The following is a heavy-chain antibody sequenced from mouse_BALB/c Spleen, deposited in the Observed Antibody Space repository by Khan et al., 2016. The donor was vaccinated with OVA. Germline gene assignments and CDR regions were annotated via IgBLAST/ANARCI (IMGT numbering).Heavy chain of an antibody. D-gene: IGHD2-13*01. CDR3: VRSASYGDYVEAWFAY. CDR2: INPYNGGT. CDR1: GYSFTGYT. V-gene: IGHV1-18*01. J-gene: IGHJ3*01. Sequence: EVQLQQSGPELVKPGASMKMSCKASGYSFTGYTMNWVKQSRVKNLEWIGLINPYNGGTAYNLKFGGKATLTVDKSSNTAYMELLSLTSEDSAVYYGVRSASYGDYVEAWFAYWGQGTLVTVSA.